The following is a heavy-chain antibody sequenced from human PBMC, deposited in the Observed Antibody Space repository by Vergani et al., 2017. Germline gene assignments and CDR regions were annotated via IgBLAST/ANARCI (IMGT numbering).Heavy chain of an antibody. CDR2: ISARYPST. J-gene: IGHJ6*02. V-gene: IGHV3-23*01. Sequence: EVQLLQSGGGVIQPGGSVRLSCAASGFTFSACPMTWVRQAPGKGLEWVSAISARYPSTYYADSVKGRFTISRDNSKNMLYLQMNSLRAEDTAVYYCADLYGDDGFSPFWGQGTTVTFSS. CDR3: ADLYGDDGFSPF. D-gene: IGHD2-21*01. CDR1: GFTFSACP.